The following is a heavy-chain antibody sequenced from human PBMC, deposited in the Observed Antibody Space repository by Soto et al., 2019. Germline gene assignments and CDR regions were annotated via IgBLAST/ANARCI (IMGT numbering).Heavy chain of an antibody. CDR2: INAGNGNT. D-gene: IGHD4-17*01. V-gene: IGHV1-3*01. J-gene: IGHJ4*02. CDR3: ARYPLRWLTPRHFDY. CDR1: GYTFTSYA. Sequence: ASVKVSCKASGYTFTSYAMHWVRQAPGQRLEWMGWINAGNGNTKYSQKFQGRVTITRDTSASTAYMELSSLRSEDTAVYYCARYPLRWLTPRHFDYWGQGTLVTVSS.